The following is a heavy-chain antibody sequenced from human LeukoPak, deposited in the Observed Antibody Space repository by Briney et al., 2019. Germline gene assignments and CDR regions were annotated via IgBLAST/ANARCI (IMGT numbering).Heavy chain of an antibody. CDR3: AKDSGQWLVPGLFDY. J-gene: IGHJ4*02. CDR1: GFTFDDYA. D-gene: IGHD6-19*01. V-gene: IGHV3-9*01. CDR2: ISWNSGSI. Sequence: GGSLRLSCAASGFTFDDYAMHWVWQAPGKGLGWVSGISWNSGSIGYADSVKGRFTISRDNAKNSLYLQMNSLRAEDTALYYCAKDSGQWLVPGLFDYWGQGTLVTVSS.